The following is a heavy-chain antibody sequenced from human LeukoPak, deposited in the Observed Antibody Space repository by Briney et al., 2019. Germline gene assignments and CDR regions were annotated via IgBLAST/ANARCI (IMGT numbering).Heavy chain of an antibody. Sequence: GGSLRLSCAASGFAVSSNYMSWVRQAPGKGLEWVSVIYSGGSTYYADSVKGRFTISRHNSKNTLYLQMNSLRAEDTAVYYYAREGGQQLVSHFDYWGQGTLVTVSS. V-gene: IGHV3-53*04. CDR2: IYSGGST. D-gene: IGHD6-13*01. CDR1: GFAVSSNY. J-gene: IGHJ4*02. CDR3: AREGGQQLVSHFDY.